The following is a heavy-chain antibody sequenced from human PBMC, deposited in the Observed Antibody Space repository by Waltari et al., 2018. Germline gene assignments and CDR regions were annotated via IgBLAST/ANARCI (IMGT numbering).Heavy chain of an antibody. D-gene: IGHD2-21*01. Sequence: QVQLVQSGAEVKKPGASVKISCKTSEYTFTSSYIHWVRQAPGQGLEWMGIINPSGGSTIYSQNFQGRVTMTRDTATSTVYMELSSLRSEDTAVYYCARDTGALWMDVWGQGTTVTVSS. V-gene: IGHV1-46*01. CDR2: INPSGGST. J-gene: IGHJ6*02. CDR1: EYTFTSSY. CDR3: ARDTGALWMDV.